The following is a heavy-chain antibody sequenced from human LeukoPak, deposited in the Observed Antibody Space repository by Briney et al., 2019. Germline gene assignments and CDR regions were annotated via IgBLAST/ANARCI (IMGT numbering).Heavy chain of an antibody. CDR1: GYTFITYG. D-gene: IGHD3-16*01. V-gene: IGHV1-18*01. J-gene: IGHJ4*02. CDR2: ISPNNGNT. Sequence: ASVKVSCEASGYTFITYGISWVRQAPGQGLEWMGWISPNNGNTNYAQKFQDRAIMTTDTSTSTAYMELRSLRLDDTAVYYCARAGETDYWGQGTLVTVSS. CDR3: ARAGETDY.